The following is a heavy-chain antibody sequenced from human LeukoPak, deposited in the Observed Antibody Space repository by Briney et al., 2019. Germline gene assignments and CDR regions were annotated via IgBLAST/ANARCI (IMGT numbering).Heavy chain of an antibody. V-gene: IGHV4-39*07. Sequence: SETLSLTCTVSGSSISSSSYYWGWIRQPPGKGLEWIGSIYYSGSTYYNPSLKSRVTISVDTSKNQFSLKLSSVTAADTAVYYCAGDRLPRPTTSSGWTDYWGQGTLVTVSS. J-gene: IGHJ4*02. D-gene: IGHD6-19*01. CDR3: AGDRLPRPTTSSGWTDY. CDR2: IYYSGST. CDR1: GSSISSSSYY.